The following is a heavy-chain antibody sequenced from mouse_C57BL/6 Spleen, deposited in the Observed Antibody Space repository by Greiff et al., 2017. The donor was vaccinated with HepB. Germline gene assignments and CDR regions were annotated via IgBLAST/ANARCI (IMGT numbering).Heavy chain of an antibody. V-gene: IGHV5-16*01. CDR1: GFTFSDYY. CDR2: INYDGSST. D-gene: IGHD4-1*01. CDR3: AREGTNWNEVDY. Sequence: DVKLVESEGGLVQPGSSMKLSCTASGFTFSDYYMAWVRQVPEKGLEWVANINYDGSSTYYLDSLKSRFIISRDNAKNILYLQMSSLKSEDTATYYCAREGTNWNEVDYWGQGTSVTVSS. J-gene: IGHJ4*01.